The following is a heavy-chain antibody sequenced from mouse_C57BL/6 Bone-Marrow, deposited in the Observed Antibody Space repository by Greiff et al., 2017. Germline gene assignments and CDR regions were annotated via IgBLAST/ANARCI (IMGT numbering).Heavy chain of an antibody. CDR1: GFTFSSYA. CDR3: ARDPLLGAY. Sequence: EVKLVESGGGLVKPGGSLKLSCAASGFTFSSYAMSWVRQTPEKRLEWVATISDGGSYTYYPDNVKGRFTISRDNAKNNLYLQMRHLKSEDTAMYYCARDPLLGAYWGQGTLVTVSA. D-gene: IGHD2-10*01. J-gene: IGHJ3*01. CDR2: ISDGGSYT. V-gene: IGHV5-4*01.